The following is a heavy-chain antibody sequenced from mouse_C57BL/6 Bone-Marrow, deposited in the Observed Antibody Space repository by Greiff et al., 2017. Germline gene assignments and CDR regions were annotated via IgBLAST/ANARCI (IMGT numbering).Heavy chain of an antibody. J-gene: IGHJ3*01. D-gene: IGHD2-2*01. CDR3: ARAGCGYGEGFAY. CDR2: IWSGGST. CDR1: GFALTSYG. V-gene: IGHV2-2*01. Sequence: QVQLKESGPGLVQPSQSLSITCTVSGFALTSYGVHWVRQSPGKGLEWLGVIWSGGSTAYYAAFISRLSISKDNSKSQDFFKMNSQQADDTAIYYGARAGCGYGEGFAYWGQGTLVTVSA.